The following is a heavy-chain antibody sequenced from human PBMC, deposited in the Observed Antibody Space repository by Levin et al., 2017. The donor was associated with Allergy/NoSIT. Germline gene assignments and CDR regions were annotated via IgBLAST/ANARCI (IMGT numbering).Heavy chain of an antibody. CDR2: IIPIFGTA. Sequence: SVKVSCKASGGTFSSYAISWVRQAPGQGLEWMGGIIPIFGTANYAQKFQGRVTITADESTSTAYMELSSLRSEDTAVYYCARESGIAAAGRAWFDPWGHGTLVTVSS. CDR3: ARESGIAAAGRAWFDP. CDR1: GGTFSSYA. D-gene: IGHD6-13*01. V-gene: IGHV1-69*13. J-gene: IGHJ5*02.